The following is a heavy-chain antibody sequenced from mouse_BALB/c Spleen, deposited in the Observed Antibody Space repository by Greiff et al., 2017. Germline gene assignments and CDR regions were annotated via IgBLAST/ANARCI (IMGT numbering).Heavy chain of an antibody. J-gene: IGHJ4*01. V-gene: IGHV1S22*01. D-gene: IGHD2-1*01. CDR2: IYPGSGST. Sequence: LQQPGSELVRPGASVKLSCKASGYTFTSYWMHWVKQRPGQGLEWIGNIYPGSGSTNYDEKFKSKATLTVDTSSSTAYMQLSSLTSEDSAVYYCTRDGKYAMDDWGQGTSVTVSS. CDR3: TRDGKYAMDD. CDR1: GYTFTSYW.